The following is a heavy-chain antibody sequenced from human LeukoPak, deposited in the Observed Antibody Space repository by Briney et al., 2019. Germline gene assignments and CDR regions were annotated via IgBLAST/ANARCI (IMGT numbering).Heavy chain of an antibody. D-gene: IGHD3-10*01. CDR1: GFIFSSYG. CDR3: ARLGGYSDTFDI. Sequence: GGSLRLSCTASGFIFSSYGIHWVRQAPGKGPEWVAFIRYDGINKDYTDSVKGRFTVSRDNSKNTLYLQMNSLRAEDTAVYYCARLGGYSDTFDIWGQGTMVTVSS. CDR2: IRYDGINK. V-gene: IGHV3-33*01. J-gene: IGHJ3*02.